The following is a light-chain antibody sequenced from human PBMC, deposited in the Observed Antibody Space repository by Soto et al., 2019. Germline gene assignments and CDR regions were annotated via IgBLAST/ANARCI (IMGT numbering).Light chain of an antibody. CDR2: DVN. CDR1: SSDVGAYNY. V-gene: IGLV2-14*01. Sequence: QSALTQPASVSGSPGQSIAISCTGTSSDVGAYNYVSWYQQHPGKAPKVMIYDVNNRPSGVSDRFSGSKSGNPASLTISGLQADDEADYYCSSYTTGSLYVFGSGTKLTVL. J-gene: IGLJ1*01. CDR3: SSYTTGSLYV.